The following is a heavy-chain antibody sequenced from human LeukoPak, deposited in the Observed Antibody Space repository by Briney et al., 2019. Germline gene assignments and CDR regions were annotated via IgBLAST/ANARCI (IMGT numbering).Heavy chain of an antibody. CDR1: GFNFGSYG. J-gene: IGHJ6*02. CDR3: SKSAVAGTHYYYHDMDV. D-gene: IGHD6-19*01. CDR2: ISYDGSHE. V-gene: IGHV3-30*18. Sequence: GRSLRLSCAASGFNFGSYGMHWVRQAPGKGLEWVAVISYDGSHEYYADSVKGRFTISRDSSRNTLYLQMDSLRPEDTAMYYCSKSAVAGTHYYYHDMDVWGQGTTVTVSS.